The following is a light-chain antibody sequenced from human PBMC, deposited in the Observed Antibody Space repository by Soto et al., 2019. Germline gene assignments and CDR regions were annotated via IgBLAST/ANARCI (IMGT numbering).Light chain of an antibody. J-gene: IGKJ1*01. Sequence: DIQMTQSPSTLSTSLGDRVTITCRASQTIDSSLAWYQQKPGKAPKLLIYTASNLQDGVRSRFSASGSGTDFTLTISGLQPDDFATYYCKHYDAYSRTFGQGTRVDVK. V-gene: IGKV1-5*03. CDR2: TAS. CDR1: QTIDSS. CDR3: KHYDAYSRT.